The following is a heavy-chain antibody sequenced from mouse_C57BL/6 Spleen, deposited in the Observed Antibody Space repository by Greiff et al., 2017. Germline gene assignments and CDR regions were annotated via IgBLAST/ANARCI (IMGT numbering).Heavy chain of an antibody. CDR1: GYTFTSYW. D-gene: IGHD2-4*01. V-gene: IGHV1-55*01. Sequence: QVQLQQSGAELVKPGASVKMSCKASGYTFTSYWITWVKQRPGQGLEWIGDIYPGSGSTNYNEKFKSKATLTVDTSSSTAYMQLSSLTSEDSAVYDCARELRRYFDVWGTGTTGTVSS. CDR3: ARELRRYFDV. J-gene: IGHJ1*03. CDR2: IYPGSGST.